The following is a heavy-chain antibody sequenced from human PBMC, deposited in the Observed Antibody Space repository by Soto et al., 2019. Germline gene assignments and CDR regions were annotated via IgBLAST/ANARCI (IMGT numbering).Heavy chain of an antibody. J-gene: IGHJ4*02. V-gene: IGHV4-30-2*01. Sequence: SETLSLTCAVSGGSISSSVYSWSWIRQPLGKGLEWVGYIYHSGNTYYNPSLKSRVNISADRSKNQFSLKLSSVTAADTAVYFCARVHGDYGRYFDYWGQGTLVTVSS. CDR2: IYHSGNT. D-gene: IGHD4-17*01. CDR3: ARVHGDYGRYFDY. CDR1: GGSISSSVYS.